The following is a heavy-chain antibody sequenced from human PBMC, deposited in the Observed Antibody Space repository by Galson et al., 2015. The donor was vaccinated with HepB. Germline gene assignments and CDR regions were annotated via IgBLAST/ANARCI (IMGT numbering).Heavy chain of an antibody. J-gene: IGHJ1*01. CDR3: TTSSLIAF. D-gene: IGHD2-21*01. Sequence: SLWLSCEVSGLTFSTAWMCWVRQVQGKGLGWVGRIRSKTDGGATDYAAPVKGRFTLLRDDSTDTMLLQMNSLKIEDTCIYYCTTSSLIAFWGQGTLVTVSS. CDR2: IRSKTDGGAT. CDR1: GLTFSTAW. V-gene: IGHV3-15*01.